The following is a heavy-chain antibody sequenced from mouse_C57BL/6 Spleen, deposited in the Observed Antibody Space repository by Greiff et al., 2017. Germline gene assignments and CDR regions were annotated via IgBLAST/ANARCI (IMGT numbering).Heavy chain of an antibody. V-gene: IGHV1-69*01. CDR1: GYTFTSYW. CDR2: IDPSDSYT. CDR3: ARWGDYYYFDY. D-gene: IGHD1-1*01. Sequence: VQLQQPGAELVMPGASVKLSCKASGYTFTSYWMHWVKQRPGQGLEWIGEIDPSDSYTNYNQKFKGKSTLTVDKSSSTAYMQLSSLTSEDSAVYYCARWGDYYYFDYWGQGTTLTVSS. J-gene: IGHJ2*01.